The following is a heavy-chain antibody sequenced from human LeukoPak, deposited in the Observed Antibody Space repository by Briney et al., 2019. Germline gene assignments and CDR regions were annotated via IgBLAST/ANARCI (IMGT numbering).Heavy chain of an antibody. D-gene: IGHD3-16*02. V-gene: IGHV3-30*03. CDR3: AVLSGYDYVWGGYRPSNDAFDI. J-gene: IGHJ3*02. CDR2: ISYDGSNK. Sequence: GRSLRLSCAASGFTFSSYGMHWVRQAPGKGLEWVAVISYDGSNKYYADSVKGRFTISRDNSKNTLYLQMNSLRAEDTAVYYCAVLSGYDYVWGGYRPSNDAFDIWGQGTMVTVSS. CDR1: GFTFSSYG.